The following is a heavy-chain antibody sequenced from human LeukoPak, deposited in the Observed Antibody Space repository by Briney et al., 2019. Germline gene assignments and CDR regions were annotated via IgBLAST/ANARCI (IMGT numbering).Heavy chain of an antibody. CDR2: IYSAGTT. CDR3: ARVQGGKIQLWDYYFDY. D-gene: IGHD5-18*01. J-gene: IGHJ4*02. V-gene: IGHV3-66*01. Sequence: PGGSLRLSCAASGFTFSSFEMNWVRQAPGKGLEWVALIYSAGTTHADSVRGRFTISRDKSKNMLYLQMNSLRAEDTAVYFCARVQGGKIQLWDYYFDYWGQGTLVTVSS. CDR1: GFTFSSFE.